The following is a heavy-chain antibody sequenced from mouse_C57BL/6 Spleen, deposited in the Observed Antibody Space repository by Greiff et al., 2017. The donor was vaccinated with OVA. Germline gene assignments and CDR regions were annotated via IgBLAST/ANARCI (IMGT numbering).Heavy chain of an antibody. D-gene: IGHD2-3*01. Sequence: VQLQQSGPELVKPGASVKISCKASGYAFSSSWLNWLKQRPGKGLEWIGRIYPGDGDTNYNGKFKGKATLTADKSSSTAYMQLSSLTSEDSAVYFCAIYDGYHLYWYFDVWGTGTTVTVSS. CDR2: IYPGDGDT. CDR1: GYAFSSSW. V-gene: IGHV1-82*01. J-gene: IGHJ1*03. CDR3: AIYDGYHLYWYFDV.